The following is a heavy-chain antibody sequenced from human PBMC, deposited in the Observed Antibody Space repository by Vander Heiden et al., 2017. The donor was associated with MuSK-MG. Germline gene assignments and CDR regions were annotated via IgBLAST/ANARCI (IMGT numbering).Heavy chain of an antibody. J-gene: IGHJ4*02. CDR3: ARDRSWADY. CDR1: GFTFSNYW. V-gene: IGHV3-7*01. Sequence: EVQLVELGGALVQPGGSLRPSCAASGFTFSNYWMSWVRQAPGKGLEWVANIKQDGSEKYYVDSVKGRFTISRDNAKNSLYLQMNSLRAEDTAVYYCARDRSWADYWGQGTLVTVSS. CDR2: IKQDGSEK. D-gene: IGHD3-16*02.